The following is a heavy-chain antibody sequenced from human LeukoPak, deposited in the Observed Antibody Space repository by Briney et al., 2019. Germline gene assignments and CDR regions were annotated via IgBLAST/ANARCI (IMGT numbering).Heavy chain of an antibody. Sequence: SETQSLTCTVSGGSISSYYWSWIRQPPGKGLEWIGYIYYSGSTNYNPSLKSRVTISVDTSKNQFSLKLSSVTAADTAVYYCATIARPDPSHFDYWGQGTLVTVSS. D-gene: IGHD2/OR15-2a*01. CDR2: IYYSGST. CDR1: GGSISSYY. J-gene: IGHJ4*02. CDR3: ATIARPDPSHFDY. V-gene: IGHV4-59*08.